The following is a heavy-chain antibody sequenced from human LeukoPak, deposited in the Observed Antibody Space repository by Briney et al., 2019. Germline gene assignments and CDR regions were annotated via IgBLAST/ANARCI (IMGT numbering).Heavy chain of an antibody. CDR1: GYSFTNYW. CDR2: INPADSDT. D-gene: IGHD2-15*01. Sequence: GESLKISCKGSGYSFTNYWIGWVRQVPGKGLEWMGIINPADSDTRYSPSFQGQVTISADKSISTAYLQWSSLKASDTAIYYCARLLKYCSGGSCYYFDYWGQGTLVTVSS. V-gene: IGHV5-51*01. CDR3: ARLLKYCSGGSCYYFDY. J-gene: IGHJ4*02.